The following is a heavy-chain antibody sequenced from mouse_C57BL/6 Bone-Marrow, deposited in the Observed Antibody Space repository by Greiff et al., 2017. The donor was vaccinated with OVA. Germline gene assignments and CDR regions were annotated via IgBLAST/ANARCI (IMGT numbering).Heavy chain of an antibody. J-gene: IGHJ2*01. CDR3: ARKGVYYYGLFDY. V-gene: IGHV1-55*01. Sequence: VQLQPPGAELVKPGASVKMSCKASGYTFTSYWITWVKQRPGQGLEWIGDIYPGSGSTNYNEKFKSKATLTVDTSSSTAYMQLSSLTSEDSAVYYCARKGVYYYGLFDYWGQGTTLTVSS. D-gene: IGHD1-1*01. CDR1: GYTFTSYW. CDR2: IYPGSGST.